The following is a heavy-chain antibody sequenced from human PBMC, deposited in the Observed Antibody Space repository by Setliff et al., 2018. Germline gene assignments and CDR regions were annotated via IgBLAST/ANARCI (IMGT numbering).Heavy chain of an antibody. D-gene: IGHD2-15*01. CDR3: ARTDPGNGGFLDY. J-gene: IGHJ4*02. Sequence: GGSLRLSCATSGFTFSSHWMTWVRQAPGKGLEWVANINQGGNDEKYVDSVKGRFTVSRDNAKNSLHLQMNSLRAEDTAAYYCARTDPGNGGFLDYWGQGALVTVSS. CDR2: INQGGNDE. V-gene: IGHV3-7*01. CDR1: GFTFSSHW.